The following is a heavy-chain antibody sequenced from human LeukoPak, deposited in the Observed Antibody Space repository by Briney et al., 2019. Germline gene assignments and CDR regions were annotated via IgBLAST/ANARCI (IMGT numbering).Heavy chain of an antibody. CDR2: IRDDGSNK. CDR1: GFTFSSYG. D-gene: IGHD2-2*01. J-gene: IGHJ6*03. Sequence: GGSLRLSCAASGFTFSSYGMHWVRQAPGKGLEWVAFIRDDGSNKYYADSVKGRFTISRDNSKNTLYLQMNSLRAEDTAVYYCAKERTLYYYSMDVWGKGTTVTVSS. V-gene: IGHV3-30*02. CDR3: AKERTLYYYSMDV.